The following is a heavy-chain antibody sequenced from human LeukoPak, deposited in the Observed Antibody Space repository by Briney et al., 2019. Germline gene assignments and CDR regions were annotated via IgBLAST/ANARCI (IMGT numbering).Heavy chain of an antibody. Sequence: SVKVSCKASGATFSRSAVAWVRQAPGQGLEWMGGTIPIFGTPNYPQKFQGRVTIAADESTNTAYMELTNLSSDDTAVYFCARPTDGYHYGPLEYWGRGTLVTVSS. J-gene: IGHJ4*02. CDR1: GATFSRSA. D-gene: IGHD5-24*01. CDR2: TIPIFGTP. CDR3: ARPTDGYHYGPLEY. V-gene: IGHV1-69*13.